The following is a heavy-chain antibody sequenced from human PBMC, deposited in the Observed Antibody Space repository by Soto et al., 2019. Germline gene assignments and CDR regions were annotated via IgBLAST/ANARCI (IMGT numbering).Heavy chain of an antibody. CDR1: GGSISSYY. J-gene: IGHJ4*02. Sequence: QVQLQESGPGLVKPSETLSLTCTVSGGSISSYYWSWIRQPPGKGLEWIGYIYYSGSTNYNPSLNSRVTISVDTSKNQFSLKLSSVTAADTAVYYCATARIVGATAPFDYWGQGTLVTVSS. D-gene: IGHD1-26*01. V-gene: IGHV4-59*01. CDR2: IYYSGST. CDR3: ATARIVGATAPFDY.